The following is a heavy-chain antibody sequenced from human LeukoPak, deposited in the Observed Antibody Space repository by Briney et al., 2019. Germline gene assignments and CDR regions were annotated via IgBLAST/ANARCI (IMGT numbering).Heavy chain of an antibody. CDR1: GFTFRRHS. V-gene: IGHV3-23*01. CDR2: TGLNSVNT. D-gene: IGHD5-18*01. J-gene: IGHJ4*02. CDR3: AKGDDIGKQPTWASYFDI. Sequence: GGSLRLSCAASGFTFRRHSMSRVRQAPGKGLEWVSTTGLNSVNTLCAESVQGRFSISRDNSKNTLDLQMDNLRGDDTAVYYCAKGDDIGKQPTWASYFDIWGQGTLVTVSS.